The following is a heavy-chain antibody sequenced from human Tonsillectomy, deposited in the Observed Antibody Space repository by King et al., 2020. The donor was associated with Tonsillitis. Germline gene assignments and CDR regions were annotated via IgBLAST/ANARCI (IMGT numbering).Heavy chain of an antibody. CDR2: ISSSSSYI. V-gene: IGHV3-21*01. J-gene: IGHJ4*02. CDR3: ASSRSDILTGYPLSPIDY. D-gene: IGHD3-9*01. Sequence: VQLVESGGDLVKPGGSLRLSCAASGFTFSDYAMNWVRQAPGKGLEWVSSISSSSSYIYYADSMKGRFSISRDNAKNSLYLQMNSLIVEDTAVYYCASSRSDILTGYPLSPIDYWGQGTLVTVSS. CDR1: GFTFSDYA.